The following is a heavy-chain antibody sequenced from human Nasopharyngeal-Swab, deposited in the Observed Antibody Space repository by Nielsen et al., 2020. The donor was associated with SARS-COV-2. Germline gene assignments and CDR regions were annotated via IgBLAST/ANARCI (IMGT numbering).Heavy chain of an antibody. J-gene: IGHJ3*02. V-gene: IGHV3-30*04. D-gene: IGHD1-26*01. CDR2: ISYDGSNK. CDR1: GFTFSSHA. Sequence: GGSLRLSCAASGFTFSSHAMHWVRQAPGKGLEWAALISYDGSNKYYADSVKGRFTISRDNSKNTLYLQMNSLRAEDTAVYYCARTYSGSYWGAFDIWGQGTMVTVSS. CDR3: ARTYSGSYWGAFDI.